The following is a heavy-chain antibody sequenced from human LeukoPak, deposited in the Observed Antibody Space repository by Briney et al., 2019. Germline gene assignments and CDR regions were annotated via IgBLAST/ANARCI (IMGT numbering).Heavy chain of an antibody. J-gene: IGHJ6*04. D-gene: IGHD3-16*01. V-gene: IGHV3-48*03. Sequence: SGGSLRLSCAASGFTFSSYEMNWVRQAPGKGLEWVSYISSSGSTIYYADSVKGRFTISRDNAKNSLFLQMNSLRAEDTAVYFCAKSTRAVMAMMDVWGKGTTATVSS. CDR3: AKSTRAVMAMMDV. CDR2: ISSSGSTI. CDR1: GFTFSSYE.